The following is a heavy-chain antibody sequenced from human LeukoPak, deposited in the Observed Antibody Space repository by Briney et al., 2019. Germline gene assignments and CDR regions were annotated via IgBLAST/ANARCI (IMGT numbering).Heavy chain of an antibody. Sequence: GASVKVSCKASGGTFSSYAISWVRQAPGQGLEWMGGIIPIFGTANYAQKFQGRVTITADESTSTAYMELSSLRSEDTAVYYCARKGDYDILTAWEYWGQGTLVTVSS. D-gene: IGHD3-9*01. CDR2: IIPIFGTA. CDR1: GGTFSSYA. CDR3: ARKGDYDILTAWEY. J-gene: IGHJ4*02. V-gene: IGHV1-69*01.